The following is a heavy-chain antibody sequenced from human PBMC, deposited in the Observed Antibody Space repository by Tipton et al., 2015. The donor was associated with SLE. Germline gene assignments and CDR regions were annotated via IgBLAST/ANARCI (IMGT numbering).Heavy chain of an antibody. CDR3: ARPKSITMVRGLTTGPFDI. CDR2: IYHSGST. D-gene: IGHD3-10*01. V-gene: IGHV4-4*02. Sequence: TLSLTCAVSGGSISSSNWWSWVRQPPGKGLEWIGEIYHSGSTNYNPSLKSRVTISVDTSKNQFSLKLSSVTAADTAVYYCARPKSITMVRGLTTGPFDILGQGTMVTVSS. J-gene: IGHJ3*02. CDR1: GGSISSSNW.